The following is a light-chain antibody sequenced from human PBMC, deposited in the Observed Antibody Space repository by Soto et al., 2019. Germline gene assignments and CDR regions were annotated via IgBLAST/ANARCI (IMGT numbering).Light chain of an antibody. J-gene: IGKJ3*01. CDR3: QQYNSFSGVT. CDR2: DAS. CDR1: QSISTW. V-gene: IGKV1-5*01. Sequence: DIQMTQSPSTLSGAVGDRVTITCRASQSISTWLAWYQQKPGKAPKLLIYDASILESGVPSRFSGSGSGTEFTLTISSLQPDDFATYYCQQYNSFSGVTFGPGTKVDI.